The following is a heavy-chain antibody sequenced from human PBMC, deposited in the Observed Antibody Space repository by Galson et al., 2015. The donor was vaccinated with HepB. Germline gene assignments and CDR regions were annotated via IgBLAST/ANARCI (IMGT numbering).Heavy chain of an antibody. J-gene: IGHJ5*02. CDR1: GGTFSSYA. Sequence: SVKVSCKASGGTFSSYAISWVRQAPGQGLEWMGGIIPIFGTANYAQKFQGRVTITADESTSTAYMELSSLRSEDTAVYYCARAGVWNDVPSTILYNWFDPWGQGTLVTVSS. D-gene: IGHD1-1*01. CDR2: IIPIFGTA. CDR3: ARAGVWNDVPSTILYNWFDP. V-gene: IGHV1-69*13.